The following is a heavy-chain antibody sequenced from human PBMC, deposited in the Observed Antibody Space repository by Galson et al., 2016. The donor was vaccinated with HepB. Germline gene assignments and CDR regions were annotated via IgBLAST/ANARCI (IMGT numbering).Heavy chain of an antibody. CDR1: GFTFSNYA. CDR3: TNPGGDYVNDAYFDF. V-gene: IGHV3-23*01. J-gene: IGHJ4*02. CDR2: IIGSGRNT. Sequence: SLRLSCAASGFTFSNYAMSWVRQAPGKGLEWVSGIIGSGRNTYYADSVKGRFTISRDNSKNTLYLEMNSLRAEDTAVYYCTNPGGDYVNDAYFDFWGQGTLVTVSS. D-gene: IGHD5/OR15-5a*01.